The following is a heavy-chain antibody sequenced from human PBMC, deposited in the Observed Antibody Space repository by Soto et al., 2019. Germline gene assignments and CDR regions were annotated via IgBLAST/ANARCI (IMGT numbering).Heavy chain of an antibody. V-gene: IGHV4-59*01. Sequence: KTSETLSLTCAVSGGSISSYSWSWIRQPPGKGLEWIGHISYSGTTNYNPSLQSRVTMSLDKPKNHFSLRLSSATAADPAVYSCARELVGSATVPQRYNWFDPWGQGTLVTVSS. CDR3: ARELVGSATVPQRYNWFDP. CDR1: GGSISSYS. D-gene: IGHD1-26*01. CDR2: ISYSGTT. J-gene: IGHJ5*02.